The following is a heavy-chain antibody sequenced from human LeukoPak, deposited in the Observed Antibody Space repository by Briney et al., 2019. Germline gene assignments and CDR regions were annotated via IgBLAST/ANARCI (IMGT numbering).Heavy chain of an antibody. D-gene: IGHD5-24*01. V-gene: IGHV3-7*05. CDR1: GFTFSNYW. CDR2: IKEDGSAK. J-gene: IGHJ4*02. Sequence: GGSLRLSCAASGFTFSNYWMSWVRQAPGKGLEWVANIKEDGSAKYYVDSVKGRFTISRDNAKNSLYLQMNSLRAEDTAVYYCARDTGYNTFDYWGQGTLVTVSS. CDR3: ARDTGYNTFDY.